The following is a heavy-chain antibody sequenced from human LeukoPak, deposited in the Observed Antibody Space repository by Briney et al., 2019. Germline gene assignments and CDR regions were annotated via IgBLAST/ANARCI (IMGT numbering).Heavy chain of an antibody. CDR2: ISSSSLYI. Sequence: PGGSLRLSCAASAFTFSIYSMNWVRQAPGKGLEWVSSISSSSLYIYYADSVKGRFTISRDNAKNSLYLQMNSLRAEDTAVYYCASEHSGNYYRPFDYWGQGTLVTVSS. V-gene: IGHV3-21*01. J-gene: IGHJ4*02. CDR1: AFTFSIYS. CDR3: ASEHSGNYYRPFDY. D-gene: IGHD1-26*01.